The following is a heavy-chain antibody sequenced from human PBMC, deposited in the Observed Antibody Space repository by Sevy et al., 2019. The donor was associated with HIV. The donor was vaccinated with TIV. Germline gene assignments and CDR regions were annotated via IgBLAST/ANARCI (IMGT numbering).Heavy chain of an antibody. D-gene: IGHD2-21*02. CDR2: MSYVGNSE. CDR1: GFTFSHYA. CDR3: ARLSSCGGDCYYFDY. J-gene: IGHJ4*02. Sequence: GGSLRLSCAASGFTFSHYALHWVRQAPGKGLEWVAIMSYVGNSENYADSVKGRFTISRDNSKHALYLQMNSLRAEDTAVYYCARLSSCGGDCYYFDYWGQGTLVTVSS. V-gene: IGHV3-30*04.